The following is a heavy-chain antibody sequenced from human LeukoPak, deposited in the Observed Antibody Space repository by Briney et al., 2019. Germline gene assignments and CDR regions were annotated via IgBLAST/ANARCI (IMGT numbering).Heavy chain of an antibody. D-gene: IGHD3-3*01. CDR1: GGSFSSGKW. CDR2: IHHSGST. Sequence: ASGTLSLTCAVSGGSFSSGKWWTWVRQSPGRGLEWIGEIHHSGSTNYNPSLKSRVTMSVDKSRNQFSLNLNSVTAADTAVYYCARGLNDSWTGGNYWGQGTLVTVSS. CDR3: ARGLNDSWTGGNY. J-gene: IGHJ4*02. V-gene: IGHV4-4*02.